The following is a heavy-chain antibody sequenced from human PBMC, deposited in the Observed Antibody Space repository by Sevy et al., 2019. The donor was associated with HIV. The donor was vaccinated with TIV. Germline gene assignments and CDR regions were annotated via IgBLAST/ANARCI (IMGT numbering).Heavy chain of an antibody. V-gene: IGHV4-59*01. J-gene: IGHJ6*02. CDR2: IYYSGST. D-gene: IGHD3-3*01. Sequence: SETLSLTCTVSGGSISSYYWSWIRQPPGKGLEWIGYIYYSGSTNYNPSLKSRVTISLDTSKNQFSLKLSSVTAADTAVYYCARDVYDFWSGYYGAGYGMDVWGQGTTVTVSS. CDR1: GGSISSYY. CDR3: ARDVYDFWSGYYGAGYGMDV.